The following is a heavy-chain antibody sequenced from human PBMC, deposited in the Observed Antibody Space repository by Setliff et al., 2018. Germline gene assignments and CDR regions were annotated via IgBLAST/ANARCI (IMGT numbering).Heavy chain of an antibody. CDR1: GGSIRGSSYF. V-gene: IGHV4-39*07. CDR3: ARFLNPRDGYQNSPGFDF. J-gene: IGHJ4*02. CDR2: INDSGST. D-gene: IGHD5-12*01. Sequence: KSSETLSLTCSVSGGSIRGSSYFWGWIRQPPGEGLEWIGNINDSGSTYYNPSLKSRVTISVDTSKNQFSLKMSSMTAADTAVYYCARFLNPRDGYQNSPGFDFWGQGTLVTVSS.